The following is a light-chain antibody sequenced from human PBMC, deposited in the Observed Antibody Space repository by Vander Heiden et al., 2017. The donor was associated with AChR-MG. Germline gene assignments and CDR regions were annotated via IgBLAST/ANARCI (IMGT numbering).Light chain of an antibody. CDR2: DAS. V-gene: IGKV1-33*01. Sequence: INMTQSPPSLSVSVRDRLTIPCQASQDIIKYLYWCQHKTGREPTHLIYDASNLETRVPPRFSGGGYARDFTFTISSLQPADISTNYCQQHDDVPLAFGGGTKVEIK. CDR3: QQHDDVPLA. CDR1: QDIIKY. J-gene: IGKJ4*01.